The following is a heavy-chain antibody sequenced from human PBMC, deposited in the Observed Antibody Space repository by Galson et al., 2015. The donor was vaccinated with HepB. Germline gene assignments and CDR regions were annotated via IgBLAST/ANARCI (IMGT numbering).Heavy chain of an antibody. V-gene: IGHV5-10-1*01. Sequence: QSGAEVKKPGESLRISCKGSGYTFTAFWITWVRQIPGKGLEWMGRIDPSDSYTDYSPSFQGHVTISADKSITTAYLQWSSLKASDTAMYYCASRHSYFRSGTWNNRADYWGQGTRVTVSS. J-gene: IGHJ4*02. CDR2: IDPSDSYT. D-gene: IGHD3-10*01. CDR3: ASRHSYFRSGTWNNRADY. CDR1: GYTFTAFW.